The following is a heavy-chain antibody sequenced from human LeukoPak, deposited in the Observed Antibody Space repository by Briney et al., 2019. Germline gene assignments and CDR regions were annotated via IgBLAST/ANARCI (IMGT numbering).Heavy chain of an antibody. Sequence: SETLSLTCTVSGGSISSYYWSWIRQPPGKGLEWIGYIYYSGSTNYNPSLKSRVTISVDTSKNQFSLKLSSVTAADTAVYYCAREYYYDISGYPGAFDIWGQGTMVTDSS. CDR3: AREYYYDISGYPGAFDI. J-gene: IGHJ3*02. CDR2: IYYSGST. D-gene: IGHD3-22*01. V-gene: IGHV4-59*12. CDR1: GGSISSYY.